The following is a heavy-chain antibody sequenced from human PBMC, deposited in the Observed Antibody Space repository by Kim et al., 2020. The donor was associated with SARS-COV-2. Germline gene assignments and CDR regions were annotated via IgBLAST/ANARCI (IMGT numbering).Heavy chain of an antibody. CDR3: ARGRSGFDI. V-gene: IGHV4-59*09. D-gene: IGHD2-15*01. Sequence: TTQNPSLTSRVTISVDTSKNQFSLRLSSVTAAGAAVYYCARGRSGFDIWGQGTMVTVSS. CDR2: T. J-gene: IGHJ3*02.